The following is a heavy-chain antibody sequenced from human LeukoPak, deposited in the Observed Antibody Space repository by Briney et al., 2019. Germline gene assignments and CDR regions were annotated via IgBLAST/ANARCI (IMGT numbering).Heavy chain of an antibody. D-gene: IGHD3-10*01. V-gene: IGHV1-2*02. CDR1: GYTFTGYY. Sequence: RASVKVSCKASGYTFTGYYMHWVRQAPGQGLEWMGWINPNSGGTNYAQKFQGRVTMTRDTSISTAYMELSRLRSDDTAVYYCARGRSITMVRGSYDYWGQGTLATVSS. CDR2: INPNSGGT. J-gene: IGHJ4*02. CDR3: ARGRSITMVRGSYDY.